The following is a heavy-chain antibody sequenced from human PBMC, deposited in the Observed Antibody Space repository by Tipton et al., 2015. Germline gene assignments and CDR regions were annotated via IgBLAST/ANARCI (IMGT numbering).Heavy chain of an antibody. CDR2: IYYSGST. CDR3: ARDLEHGMDV. J-gene: IGHJ6*02. D-gene: IGHD5-24*01. V-gene: IGHV4-59*01. Sequence: TLSLTCNVSGGSITSYYWSWIRQPPGKGLEWIGYIYYSGSTNYNPSLKSRVTISVDTSKNHFSLSLTSVTAADTAIYYCARDLEHGMDVWGQGTTVTVSS. CDR1: GGSITSYY.